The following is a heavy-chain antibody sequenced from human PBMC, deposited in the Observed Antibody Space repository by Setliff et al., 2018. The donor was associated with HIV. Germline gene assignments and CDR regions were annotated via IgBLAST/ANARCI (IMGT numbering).Heavy chain of an antibody. V-gene: IGHV1-18*01. D-gene: IGHD6-13*01. CDR1: GYTFTIYS. J-gene: IGHJ3*02. Sequence: ASVKVSCKASGYTFTIYSINWVRRAPGQGLEWMGSISGYNGNTNYAQKFQGRVTMTTDTSTSTAYMELRSLRSDDTAVYYCARGSSSIAAAYPDALDIWGQGTMVTVSS. CDR2: ISGYNGNT. CDR3: ARGSSSIAAAYPDALDI.